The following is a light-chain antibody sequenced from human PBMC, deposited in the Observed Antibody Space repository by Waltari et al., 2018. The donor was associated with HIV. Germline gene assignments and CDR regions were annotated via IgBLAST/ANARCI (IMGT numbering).Light chain of an antibody. Sequence: QSVLTQPPSASGTPGQGVIISCSGSNSNIGTNTVNWYQQLPGTVPKLLIFDDKHRPSGVPDRFSGSRSDTSASLAISGRQSEDEAHYYCAAWDDNFNVVFGGGTKLTVL. CDR3: AAWDDNFNVV. CDR2: DDK. CDR1: NSNIGTNT. J-gene: IGLJ3*02. V-gene: IGLV1-44*01.